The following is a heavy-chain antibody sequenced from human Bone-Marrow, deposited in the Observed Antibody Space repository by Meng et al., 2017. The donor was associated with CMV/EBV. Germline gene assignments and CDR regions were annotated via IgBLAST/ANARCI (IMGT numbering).Heavy chain of an antibody. J-gene: IGHJ3*02. CDR2: IYYSGST. CDR3: ARALEYMILAFDI. V-gene: IGHV4-30-4*08. Sequence: LRLSCTVSGGSISSGGYYWSWIRQHPGKGLEWIGYIYYSGSTYYNPSLKSRVTISVDTSKNQFSLKLSSVTAADTAVYYCARALEYMILAFDIWGQGTMVTV. D-gene: IGHD3-22*01. CDR1: GGSISSGGYY.